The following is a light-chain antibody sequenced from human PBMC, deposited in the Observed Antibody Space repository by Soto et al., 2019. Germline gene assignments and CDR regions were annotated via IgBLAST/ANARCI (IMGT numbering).Light chain of an antibody. CDR2: QVT. Sequence: QSVLTQPASVSGSPGQSISISCTGTSSDVGAYNYVSWYQQHPGKAPKLMIYQVTNRPSWVSHRFSGSRSDNTASLTISGLQSEDEADYYCISYTTSDTWVFGGGTKVTVL. CDR1: SSDVGAYNY. J-gene: IGLJ2*01. V-gene: IGLV2-14*01. CDR3: ISYTTSDTWV.